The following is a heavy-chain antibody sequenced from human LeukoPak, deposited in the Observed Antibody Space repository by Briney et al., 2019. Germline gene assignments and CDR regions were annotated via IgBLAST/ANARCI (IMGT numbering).Heavy chain of an antibody. Sequence: SETLSLTCTVSGGSISSGDYYWNWIRQHPEKSLEWIGYIFYSGSAYYNPSLKSRVTISVDTSKNQFSLKLSSVSAADTAVYYCARGSTLIRGFDYWGQGTLVTVSS. CDR2: IFYSGSA. CDR3: ARGSTLIRGFDY. D-gene: IGHD3-10*01. J-gene: IGHJ4*02. CDR1: GGSISSGDYY. V-gene: IGHV4-31*03.